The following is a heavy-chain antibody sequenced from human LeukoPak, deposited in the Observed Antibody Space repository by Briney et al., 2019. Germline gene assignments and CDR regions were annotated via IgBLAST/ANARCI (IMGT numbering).Heavy chain of an antibody. J-gene: IGHJ3*02. CDR1: GGSFSGYY. CDR2: IKHSGST. Sequence: SETLSLTCAVYGGSFSGYYWTWIRQPPGKGLEWIGEIKHSGSTYYNPSLKSRVTISVDTSKNQFSLKLSSVTAADTAVYYCARLYLYCSGGSCYPLDAFDIWGQGTMVTVSS. D-gene: IGHD2-15*01. CDR3: ARLYLYCSGGSCYPLDAFDI. V-gene: IGHV4-34*01.